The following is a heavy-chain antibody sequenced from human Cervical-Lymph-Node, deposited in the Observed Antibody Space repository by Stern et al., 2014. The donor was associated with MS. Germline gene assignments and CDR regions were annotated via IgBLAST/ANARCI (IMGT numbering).Heavy chain of an antibody. CDR1: GYRFTNYW. D-gene: IGHD3-16*02. V-gene: IGHV5-51*01. Sequence: QLVQSGGEMKKPGESLQISCQGSGYRFTNYWIGWVRQMPGKGLEWMGIIYPGHSDHRYTPSFRGQVTISADKSINTAYLKWTSLRASDTAIYYCARLVAPGGDAFDIWGQGTWVIVSS. CDR2: IYPGHSDH. CDR3: ARLVAPGGDAFDI. J-gene: IGHJ3*02.